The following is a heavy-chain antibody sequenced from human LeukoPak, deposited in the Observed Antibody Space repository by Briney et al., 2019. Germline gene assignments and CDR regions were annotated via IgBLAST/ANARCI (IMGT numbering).Heavy chain of an antibody. J-gene: IGHJ4*02. CDR3: ARVPSSGWLFDY. CDR2: INSDGSST. CDR1: GFTFSSYW. Sequence: GGSLRLSCAASGFTFSSYWMHWVRQAPGKGRVWVSRINSDGSSTSYADSVKGRFTISRDNAKNTLYLQMNSLRAEDTAVYYCARVPSSGWLFDYWGQGTLVTVSS. V-gene: IGHV3-74*01. D-gene: IGHD6-19*01.